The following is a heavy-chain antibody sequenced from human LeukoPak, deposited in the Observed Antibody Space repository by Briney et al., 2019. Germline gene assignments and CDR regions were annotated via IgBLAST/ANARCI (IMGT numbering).Heavy chain of an antibody. CDR1: GFTFSSYS. CDR3: ARDQATYYDCWSAQGGE. J-gene: IGHJ4*02. Sequence: GGSLRLSCAASGFTFSSYSMNWVRQAPGKGLEWVSSISSSSSYIYYADSMKGRCTISRDNAKNSLYLQMNSLRAEDTAVYYCARDQATYYDCWSAQGGEWGQGTLVTVSS. CDR2: ISSSSSYI. D-gene: IGHD3-3*01. V-gene: IGHV3-21*01.